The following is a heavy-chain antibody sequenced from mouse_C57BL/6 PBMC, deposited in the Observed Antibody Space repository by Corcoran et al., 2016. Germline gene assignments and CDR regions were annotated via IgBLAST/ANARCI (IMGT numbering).Heavy chain of an antibody. V-gene: IGHV1-76*01. D-gene: IGHD1-1*01. CDR2: IYPGSGNT. Sequence: QVQLKQSGAELVRPGASVKLSCKASGYTFTDYYIDWVKQRPGQGLEWIARIYPGSGNTYYNEKFKGKATLTAEKSSSTAYMQLSSLTSEDSAVYFCARGGSSYVHVYFDVGGTGTTVTVSS. J-gene: IGHJ1*03. CDR3: ARGGSSYVHVYFDV. CDR1: GYTFTDYY.